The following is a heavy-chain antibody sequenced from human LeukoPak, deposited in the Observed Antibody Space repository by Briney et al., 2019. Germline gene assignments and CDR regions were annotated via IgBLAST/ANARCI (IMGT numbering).Heavy chain of an antibody. V-gene: IGHV3-23*01. J-gene: IGHJ4*02. CDR2: IIGSGGST. CDR3: AKDQRGYCSAGSCYLFDY. Sequence: PGGSLRLSCAASGFTFSNYAMRWVRQSPGKGLEWVSGIIGSGGSTYYADSVKGRFTISRDNSENTLYLQMNSLRAEDTAVYYCAKDQRGYCSAGSCYLFDYWGQGTLVTVSS. D-gene: IGHD2-15*01. CDR1: GFTFSNYA.